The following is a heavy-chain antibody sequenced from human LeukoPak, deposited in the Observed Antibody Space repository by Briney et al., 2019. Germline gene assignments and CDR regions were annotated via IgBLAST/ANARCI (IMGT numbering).Heavy chain of an antibody. CDR1: GFTFSSYA. CDR2: ISYDGSNK. D-gene: IGHD3-10*01. CDR3: ARPLWFGFQDAFDI. V-gene: IGHV3-30-3*01. Sequence: GGSLRLSCAASGFTFSSYAMHWVRQAPGKGLEWVAVISYDGSNKYYADSVKGRFTISRDNSKNTVYLQMNSLRAEDTAVYYCARPLWFGFQDAFDIWGQGTMVTVSS. J-gene: IGHJ3*02.